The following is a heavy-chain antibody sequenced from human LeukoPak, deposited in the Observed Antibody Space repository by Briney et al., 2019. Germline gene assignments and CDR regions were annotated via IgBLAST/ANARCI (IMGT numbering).Heavy chain of an antibody. J-gene: IGHJ2*01. CDR1: GGSISSYY. V-gene: IGHV4-59*01. CDR3: ARESIDYGDYVGYFDL. D-gene: IGHD4-17*01. Sequence: SETLSLTCTVSGGSISSYYWSWIRQPPGKGLEWIGYIYYSGSTNYNPSLKSRVTISVDTSKNQFSLKLSSVTAADTAVYYCARESIDYGDYVGYFDLWGRGTLVTVSS. CDR2: IYYSGST.